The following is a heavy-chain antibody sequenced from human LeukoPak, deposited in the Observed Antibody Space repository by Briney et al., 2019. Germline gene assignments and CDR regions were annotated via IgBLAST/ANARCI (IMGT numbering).Heavy chain of an antibody. J-gene: IGHJ4*02. CDR1: GGTFSSYA. V-gene: IGHV1-69*05. D-gene: IGHD6-19*01. CDR2: IIPIFGTA. Sequence: SVKVSCKASGGTFSSYAISWVRQAPGQGLEWMGGIIPIFGTANYAQKFQGRVTITTDESTSTAYMELSSLRPEDTAVYYCASHIAVAGTLDYWGQGTLVTVSS. CDR3: ASHIAVAGTLDY.